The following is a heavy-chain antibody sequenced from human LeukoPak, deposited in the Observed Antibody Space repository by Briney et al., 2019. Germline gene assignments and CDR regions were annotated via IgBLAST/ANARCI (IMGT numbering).Heavy chain of an antibody. J-gene: IGHJ4*02. D-gene: IGHD1-26*01. CDR2: SYTTGRT. CDR1: GGSIGSYY. CDR3: ASSGGSGFQLDS. V-gene: IGHV4-4*07. Sequence: PSETLSLTCTVSGGSIGSYYWSWVRQPAGKGLEWIGRSYTTGRTIYNPSLKSRVTMSLDTSKNQLSLNLSSLTAADTAVYYCASSGGSGFQLDSWGQGTLVTVSS.